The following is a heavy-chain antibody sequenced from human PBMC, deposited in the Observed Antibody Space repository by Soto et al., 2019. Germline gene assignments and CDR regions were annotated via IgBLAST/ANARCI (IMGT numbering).Heavy chain of an antibody. Sequence: PGWSLRLACTSSVFTFVDYAMSWVRQAPGKGLEWVGFIRSKAYGGTTEYAASVKGRFTISRDDSKSIAYLQMNSLKTEDTAVYYCTRDLAAAGFTLYYFDYWGQGTLVTVSS. V-gene: IGHV3-49*04. CDR3: TRDLAAAGFTLYYFDY. J-gene: IGHJ4*02. CDR2: IRSKAYGGTT. D-gene: IGHD6-13*01. CDR1: VFTFVDYA.